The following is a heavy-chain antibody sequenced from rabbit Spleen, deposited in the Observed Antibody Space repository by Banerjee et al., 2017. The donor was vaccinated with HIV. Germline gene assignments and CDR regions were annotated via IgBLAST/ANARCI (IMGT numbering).Heavy chain of an antibody. Sequence: QSLEESGGDLVKPGASLTLTCTASGFSFSSSDYMCWVRQAPGKGLEWISCIAAGSSGFTYSATWAKGRFTCSKTSSTTVTLQMTSLTVADTATYFCARDTGSSFSSYGMDLWGPGHPGHRL. D-gene: IGHD8-1*01. CDR3: ARDTGSSFSSYGMDL. CDR1: GFSFSSSDY. V-gene: IGHV1S40*01. J-gene: IGHJ6*01. CDR2: IAAGSSGFT.